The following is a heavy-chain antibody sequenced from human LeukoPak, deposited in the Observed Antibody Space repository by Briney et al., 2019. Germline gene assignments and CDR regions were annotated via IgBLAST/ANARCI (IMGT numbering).Heavy chain of an antibody. J-gene: IGHJ3*02. CDR2: ISGDGGST. V-gene: IGHV3-43*02. Sequence: PGGSPRLSCAASGFTFDDYAMHWVRQAPGKGLEWVSLISGDGGSTYYADSVKGRFTISRDNSKNSLYLQMNSLRTEDTALYYCAKEGIAVAGGAFDIWGQGTMVTVSS. CDR1: GFTFDDYA. CDR3: AKEGIAVAGGAFDI. D-gene: IGHD6-19*01.